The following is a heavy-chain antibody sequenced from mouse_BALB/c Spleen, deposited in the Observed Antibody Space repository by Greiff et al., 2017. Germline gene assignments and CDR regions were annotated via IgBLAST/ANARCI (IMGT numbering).Heavy chain of an antibody. CDR1: GDSITSCY. V-gene: IGHV3-8*02. J-gene: IGHJ3*01. CDR3: ARDGDGDVAY. CDR2: ISYSGST. Sequence: DVQLQESGPSLVKPSQTLSLTCSVTGDSITSCYWNWIRKFPGNKLEYMGYISYSGSTYYNPSLKSRISITRDTSKNQYYLQLNSVTTEDTATYYCARDGDGDVAYWGQGTLVTVSA. D-gene: IGHD2-3*01.